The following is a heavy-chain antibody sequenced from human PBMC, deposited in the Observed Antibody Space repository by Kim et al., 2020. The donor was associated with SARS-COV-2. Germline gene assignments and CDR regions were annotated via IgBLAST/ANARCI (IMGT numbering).Heavy chain of an antibody. CDR2: ISYDGSNK. V-gene: IGHV3-30*18. D-gene: IGHD6-19*01. CDR1: GFTFSSYG. Sequence: GGSLRLSCAASGFTFSSYGMHWVRQAPGKGLEWVAVISYDGSNKYYADSVKGRFTISRDNSKNTLYLQMNSLRAEDTAVYYCAKDLSSGWFYYYFDYWGQGTLVTVSS. CDR3: AKDLSSGWFYYYFDY. J-gene: IGHJ4*02.